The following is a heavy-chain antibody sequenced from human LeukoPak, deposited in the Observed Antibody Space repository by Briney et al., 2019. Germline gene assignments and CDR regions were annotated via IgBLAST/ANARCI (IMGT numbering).Heavy chain of an antibody. D-gene: IGHD5-24*01. Sequence: PSETLSLTCTVSGDSISSYYWSWIRQPPGKGLEWMGYIYYSGGTDYNPSLKSRVTISVDTSKNQFSLKLRSVTAADTAVYYCARHVTISGPYDASDIWGQGTMVTVS. J-gene: IGHJ3*02. CDR3: ARHVTISGPYDASDI. V-gene: IGHV4-59*08. CDR1: GDSISSYY. CDR2: IYYSGGT.